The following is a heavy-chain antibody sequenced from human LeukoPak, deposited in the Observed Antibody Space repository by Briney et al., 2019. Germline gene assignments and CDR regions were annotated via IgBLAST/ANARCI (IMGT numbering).Heavy chain of an antibody. Sequence: GGSLRLSCAASGFTFSSYEMNWLRQAPGKGLEWISYISSSGSTIYYADSVKGRFTISRDNAENSLYLHMSSLRAEDTAIYYCARDRIMVVGPYNWFDPWGQGTLVTVSS. CDR3: ARDRIMVVGPYNWFDP. V-gene: IGHV3-48*03. D-gene: IGHD2-15*01. CDR2: ISSSGSTI. CDR1: GFTFSSYE. J-gene: IGHJ5*02.